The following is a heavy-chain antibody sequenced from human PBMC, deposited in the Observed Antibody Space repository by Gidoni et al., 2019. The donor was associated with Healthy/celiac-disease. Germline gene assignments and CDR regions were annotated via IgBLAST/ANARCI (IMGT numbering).Heavy chain of an antibody. V-gene: IGHV3-21*01. CDR1: GFTVGSYS. D-gene: IGHD6-13*01. J-gene: IGHJ6*02. Sequence: EVPLVESGGGLVKPGGSLRLSCAASGFTVGSYSMNWVRQAPGKGLEWVSSISSSSSYIYYADSVKGRFTISRDNAKNSLYLQMNSLRAEDTAVYYCARGAEIAGSPPFYYYYGMDVWGQGTTVTVSS. CDR2: ISSSSSYI. CDR3: ARGAEIAGSPPFYYYYGMDV.